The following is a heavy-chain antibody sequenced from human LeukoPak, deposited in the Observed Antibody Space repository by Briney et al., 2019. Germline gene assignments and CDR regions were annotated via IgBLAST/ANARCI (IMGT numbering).Heavy chain of an antibody. J-gene: IGHJ4*02. CDR3: AKGVAFCSSASCYFDY. Sequence: GRSLRLSCAASGFTFDDYAMHWVRHAPGKGLEWVSGISWNSGSIGYADSVKGRFTISRDNAKNPLYLQMNSLRAEDTALYYCAKGVAFCSSASCYFDYWGQGTLVTVSS. D-gene: IGHD2-2*01. CDR2: ISWNSGSI. CDR1: GFTFDDYA. V-gene: IGHV3-9*01.